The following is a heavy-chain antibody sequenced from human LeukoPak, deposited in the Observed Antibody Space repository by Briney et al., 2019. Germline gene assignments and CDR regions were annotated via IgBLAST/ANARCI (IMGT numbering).Heavy chain of an antibody. D-gene: IGHD4-17*01. V-gene: IGHV3-23*01. CDR1: GFTFDDYA. CDR2: INNSGGRT. Sequence: GGSLRLSCAASGFTFDDYAMHWVRQAPGKGLAWVSGINNSGGRTYYADSVKGRFTISRDDSKNTLYLQMNSLRVDDTAVYYCAKGLTTVSYYYMDVWGKGTTVTVSS. J-gene: IGHJ6*03. CDR3: AKGLTTVSYYYMDV.